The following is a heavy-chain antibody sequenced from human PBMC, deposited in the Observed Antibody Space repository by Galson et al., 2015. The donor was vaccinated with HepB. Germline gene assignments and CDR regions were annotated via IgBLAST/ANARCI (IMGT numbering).Heavy chain of an antibody. CDR2: ISYDGSNK. V-gene: IGHV3-30-3*01. J-gene: IGHJ4*02. CDR3: ARDLEYGSGSL. CDR1: GFTFSSYA. D-gene: IGHD3-10*01. Sequence: SLRLSCAASGFTFSSYAMHWVRQAPGKGLEWVAVISYDGSNKYYADSVKGRFTISRDNSKNTLYLQMNSLRAEDTAVYYCARDLEYGSGSLWGQGTLVTVSS.